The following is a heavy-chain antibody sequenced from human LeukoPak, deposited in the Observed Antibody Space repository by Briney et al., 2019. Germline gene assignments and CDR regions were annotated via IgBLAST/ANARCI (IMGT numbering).Heavy chain of an antibody. CDR2: IYPGGSDT. J-gene: IGHJ4*02. CDR3: ARRSRWSVAAIDY. V-gene: IGHV5-51*01. Sequence: GESLKISCKGSGYSFTSYWIGWVRQMPGKGLEWMGIIYPGGSDTRYSPSSQGQVTISADKSISTAYLQWSSLKASDTAMYYCARRSRWSVAAIDYWGQGTLVTVSS. CDR1: GYSFTSYW. D-gene: IGHD6-19*01.